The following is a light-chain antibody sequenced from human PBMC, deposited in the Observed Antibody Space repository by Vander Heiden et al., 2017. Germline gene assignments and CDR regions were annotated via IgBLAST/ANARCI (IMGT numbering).Light chain of an antibody. CDR2: AAS. CDR1: QGIRND. CDR3: RQYYNYPWT. J-gene: IGKJ1*01. V-gene: IGKV1-6*01. Sequence: AIQMTQSPSSLSASVGDRVTITCRASQGIRNDLGWYQQKPGKAPKLLIYAASSLQSGVPSRFSGSGSGTDFTLTISSLQTEDFATYYCRQYYNYPWTFGQGTKVEIK.